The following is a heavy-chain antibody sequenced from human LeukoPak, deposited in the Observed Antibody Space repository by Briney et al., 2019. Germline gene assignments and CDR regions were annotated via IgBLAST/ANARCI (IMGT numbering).Heavy chain of an antibody. D-gene: IGHD2-2*01. Sequence: ASVKVSCKAPGYTFTSYGISWVRQAPGQGLEWMGWISAYNGNTNYAQKLQGRVTMTTDTSTSTAYMELRSLRSDDTAVYYCARAGDIVVVPAATQFDYWGQGTLVTVSS. CDR2: ISAYNGNT. CDR1: GYTFTSYG. J-gene: IGHJ4*02. V-gene: IGHV1-18*04. CDR3: ARAGDIVVVPAATQFDY.